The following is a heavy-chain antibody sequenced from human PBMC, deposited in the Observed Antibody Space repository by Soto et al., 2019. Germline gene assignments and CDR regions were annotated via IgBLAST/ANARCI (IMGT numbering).Heavy chain of an antibody. V-gene: IGHV6-1*01. CDR3: ARTSGWFDY. CDR2: TYYRSKWYI. J-gene: IGHJ5*01. Sequence: PSQTLSLTCAISGDSVSSNDATWDWIRQSPSRGLEYLGRTYYRSKWYIEYASSVKSRMTIKPDKTKNQFSLQLNSMTPDDTGVYYCARTSGWFDYWGQGTLVTVSS. D-gene: IGHD2-2*01. CDR1: GDSVSSNDAT.